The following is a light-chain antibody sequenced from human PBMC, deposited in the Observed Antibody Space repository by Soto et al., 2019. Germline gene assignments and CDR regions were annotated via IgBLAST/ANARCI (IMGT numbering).Light chain of an antibody. CDR1: QSFSSY. V-gene: IGKV3-11*01. CDR3: QQRSNWPPKYT. Sequence: EIVLTQSPATLSLSPGERATLSCRASQSFSSYLAWYQQKPGQAPRLLIYDASNRATGIPARFSGSGSGTYFPLTIISLEPEDFAVYYCQQRSNWPPKYTFGQGTKLEIK. J-gene: IGKJ2*01. CDR2: DAS.